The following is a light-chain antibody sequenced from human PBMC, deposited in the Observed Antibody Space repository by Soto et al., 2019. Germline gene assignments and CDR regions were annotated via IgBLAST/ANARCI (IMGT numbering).Light chain of an antibody. Sequence: DIQMTQSPSTLSASVGDRVTITCRASQSISSWLAWYQQKPGKAPKLLIYDASSLERGVPSRFSGSGSGTDFTLTISSLQTDDFATDYCQQYNSYSTFGQGTKVEIK. CDR2: DAS. V-gene: IGKV1-5*01. CDR1: QSISSW. J-gene: IGKJ1*01. CDR3: QQYNSYST.